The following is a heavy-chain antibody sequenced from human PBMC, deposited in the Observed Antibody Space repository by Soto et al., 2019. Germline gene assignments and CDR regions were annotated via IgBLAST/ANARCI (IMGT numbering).Heavy chain of an antibody. Sequence: ASVKVSCKASGYTFGSYYMHWVRQAPGQGLEWMGLINPSDDGISYAQKFQGRVFMSKDTSTSTVYMELSSLRSDDTAVYYCSRVGPTYFQESSGNYDPYWGQGTLVTVSS. CDR3: SRVGPTYFQESSGNYDPY. D-gene: IGHD3-22*01. CDR1: GYTFGSYY. J-gene: IGHJ1*01. V-gene: IGHV1-46*03. CDR2: INPSDDGI.